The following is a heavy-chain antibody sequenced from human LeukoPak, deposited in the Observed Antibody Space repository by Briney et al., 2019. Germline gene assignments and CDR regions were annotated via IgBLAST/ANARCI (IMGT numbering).Heavy chain of an antibody. J-gene: IGHJ4*02. D-gene: IGHD3-22*01. CDR3: AKAGGLDSSGYFLDY. V-gene: IGHV3-43*01. CDR2: ISWDGGST. Sequence: PGGSLRLSCAASGFTFDDYTMHWVRQAPGKGLEWVSLISWDGGSTYYADSVKGRFTISRDNSKNSLYLQMNSLRTEDTALYYCAKAGGLDSSGYFLDYWGQGTLVTVSS. CDR1: GFTFDDYT.